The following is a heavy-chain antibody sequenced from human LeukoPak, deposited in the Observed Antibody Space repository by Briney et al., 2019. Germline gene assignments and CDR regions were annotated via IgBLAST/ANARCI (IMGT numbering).Heavy chain of an antibody. J-gene: IGHJ3*02. V-gene: IGHV3-11*01. Sequence: GGSLRLSCAASGFTFSDYYMSWIRQAPGKGLEWVSYISSSGSTIYYADSVKGRFTISRDNAKNSLYLQMNSLRAEDTAVYYCARDLTYYGSGSYYILEAFDIWGQGTMVTVSS. CDR1: GFTFSDYY. CDR3: ARDLTYYGSGSYYILEAFDI. D-gene: IGHD3-10*01. CDR2: ISSSGSTI.